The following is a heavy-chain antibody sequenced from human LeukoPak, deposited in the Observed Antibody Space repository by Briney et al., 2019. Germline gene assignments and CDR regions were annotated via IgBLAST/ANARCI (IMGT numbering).Heavy chain of an antibody. Sequence: ASVKVSCKASHYTFDNYPISWVRQAPGQGLEWMGWISAKNGNTNYAQKVQGRITLTTDIRTNTAYMELRSLGSDDTAVYYCARSDKSMANAFDVWGQGTMVTVSS. V-gene: IGHV1-18*04. CDR2: ISAKNGNT. CDR1: HYTFDNYP. CDR3: ARSDKSMANAFDV. J-gene: IGHJ3*01. D-gene: IGHD2-8*01.